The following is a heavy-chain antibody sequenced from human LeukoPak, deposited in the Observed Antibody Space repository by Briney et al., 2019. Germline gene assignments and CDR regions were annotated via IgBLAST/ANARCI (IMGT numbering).Heavy chain of an antibody. V-gene: IGHV1-58*01. Sequence: GTSLKVSCKASGFTFARSAVQWVRQARGQRPEWIGWIVIANGNTNYAQKFQERLTITRDMSTSTAYMELSSLRSEDTAVYYCAAEGDFLTGYYDLDYWGQGTVVTVSS. D-gene: IGHD3-9*01. CDR1: GFTFARSA. CDR2: IVIANGNT. J-gene: IGHJ4*02. CDR3: AAEGDFLTGYYDLDY.